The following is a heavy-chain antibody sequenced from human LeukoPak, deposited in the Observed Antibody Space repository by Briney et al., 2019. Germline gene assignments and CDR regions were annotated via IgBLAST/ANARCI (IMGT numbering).Heavy chain of an antibody. CDR2: IFYSGST. J-gene: IGHJ4*02. V-gene: IGHV4-59*08. D-gene: IGHD2-2*01. CDR3: ARHESSVVPSSFDY. Sequence: SESLSLTCTVSGRSISSYYWSWVRHPPGKGLEWVGYIFYSGSTNYNPALKSRVTISVDTSKIQFSLKLSSVTAAGTAVYYCARHESSVVPSSFDYWGQGTLVTVSS. CDR1: GRSISSYY.